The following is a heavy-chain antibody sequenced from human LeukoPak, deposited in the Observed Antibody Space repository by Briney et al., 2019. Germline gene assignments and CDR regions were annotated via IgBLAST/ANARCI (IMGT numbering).Heavy chain of an antibody. Sequence: ASVKVSCKASGYTFTGYYMHWVRQAPGQGLEWMGWISAYNGNTNYAQKLQGRVTMTTDTSTSTAYMELRSLRSDDTAVYYCARDQRYDSSGYSDYWGQGTLVTVSS. CDR1: GYTFTGYY. CDR3: ARDQRYDSSGYSDY. V-gene: IGHV1-18*04. D-gene: IGHD3-22*01. J-gene: IGHJ4*02. CDR2: ISAYNGNT.